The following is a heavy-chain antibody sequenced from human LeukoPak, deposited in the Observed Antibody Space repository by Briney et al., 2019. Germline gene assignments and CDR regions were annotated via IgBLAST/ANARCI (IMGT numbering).Heavy chain of an antibody. CDR2: INHDGNT. V-gene: IGHV4-34*01. J-gene: IGHJ4*02. D-gene: IGHD6-19*01. CDR1: GGSFSGYY. Sequence: SETLSLTCAVYGGSFSGYYWSWIRQPPGKGLEWIGEINHDGNTNYNPSLKSRVTISVDTSKNQFSLKLTSVTAADTAVYYCARALYNTGWYPDYFDSWGQGTLVTVSS. CDR3: ARALYNTGWYPDYFDS.